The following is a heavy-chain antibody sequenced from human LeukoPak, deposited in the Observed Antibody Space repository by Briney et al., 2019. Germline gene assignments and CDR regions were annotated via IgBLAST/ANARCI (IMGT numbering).Heavy chain of an antibody. Sequence: PGGSLRLSCAASGFTFDDYAMHWVRQAPGKGLEWISLISGDDGSTYYADSVKGRFTTSRDNSKNSLYLQMHSLRTEDTALYYCAKDNFYDSSPYFDYWGQGTLVTVSS. CDR3: AKDNFYDSSPYFDY. CDR2: ISGDDGST. D-gene: IGHD3-22*01. J-gene: IGHJ4*02. CDR1: GFTFDDYA. V-gene: IGHV3-43*02.